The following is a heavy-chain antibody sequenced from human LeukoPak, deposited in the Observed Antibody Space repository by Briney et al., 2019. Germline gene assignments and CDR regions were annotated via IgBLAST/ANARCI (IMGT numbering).Heavy chain of an antibody. Sequence: GGSLRLSWAASGVTFSDDYMSWIRQAPGKGLEWVAYISSSGSTIYYADSVKGRFTSSRDNAKNSLYLQMNSLRAEDTAVYYCARVQSGSYYKPLDYWGQGTLVTVSS. J-gene: IGHJ4*02. CDR3: ARVQSGSYYKPLDY. CDR1: GVTFSDDY. D-gene: IGHD1-26*01. V-gene: IGHV3-11*01. CDR2: ISSSGSTI.